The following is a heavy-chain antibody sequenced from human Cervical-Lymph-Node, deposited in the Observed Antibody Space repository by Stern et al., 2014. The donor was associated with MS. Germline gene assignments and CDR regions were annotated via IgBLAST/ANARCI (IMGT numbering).Heavy chain of an antibody. CDR2: IWYDGSNK. J-gene: IGHJ4*02. CDR3: ARDAKSGSTTGDY. V-gene: IGHV3-33*01. CDR1: GFTFSSYG. D-gene: IGHD1-26*01. Sequence: VQLVESGGGVVQPGRSLRLSCAESGFTFSSYGMHWVRQAPGKGLEWVAVIWYDGSNKYYADSVKGRFTISRDNSKNTLYLQMNSLRAEDTAVYYCARDAKSGSTTGDYWGQGTLVTVSS.